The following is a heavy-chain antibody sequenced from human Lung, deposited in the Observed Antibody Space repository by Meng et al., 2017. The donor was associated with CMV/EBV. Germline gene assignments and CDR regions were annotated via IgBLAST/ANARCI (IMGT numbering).Heavy chain of an antibody. V-gene: IGHV1-18*01. CDR2: ISGYKGNT. J-gene: IGHJ4*02. CDR3: ARDSSGYYYTDDY. Sequence: QVQLVQSGAEVKKPGASVKVSCKASGYTFTNCGISWVRQAPGQGLDWMGWISGYKGNTNYAQKFQGRVTMTTNTSTSTAYMELGSLRSDDTAVYYCARDSSGYYYTDDYWGQGTLVTVSS. CDR1: GYTFTNCG. D-gene: IGHD3-22*01.